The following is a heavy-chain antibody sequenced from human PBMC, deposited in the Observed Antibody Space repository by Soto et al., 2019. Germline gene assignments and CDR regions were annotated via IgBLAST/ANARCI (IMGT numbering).Heavy chain of an antibody. CDR3: ARDYQLPFLYYYYYYGMDV. D-gene: IGHD2-2*01. CDR1: GFTFSSYW. CDR2: IKQDGSEK. J-gene: IGHJ6*02. Sequence: LRLSCAASGFTFSSYWMSWVRQAPGKGLEWVANIKQDGSEKYYVDSVKGRFTISRDNAENSLYLQMNSLRAEDTAVYYCARDYQLPFLYYYYYYGMDVWGQGTTVTVSS. V-gene: IGHV3-7*01.